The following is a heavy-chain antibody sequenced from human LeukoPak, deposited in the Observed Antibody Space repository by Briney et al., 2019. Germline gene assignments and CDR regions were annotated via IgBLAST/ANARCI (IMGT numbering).Heavy chain of an antibody. CDR3: ARPLMVRGPRVYYYYGMDV. D-gene: IGHD3-10*01. CDR2: ISSSSSTI. Sequence: GGSLRLSCAASGFTFSSYSMNWVRQAPGKGLEWVSYISSSSSTIYYADSVKGRFTISRDNAKNSLYLQMNSLRAEDTAVYYCARPLMVRGPRVYYYYGMDVWGQGTTVTVSS. J-gene: IGHJ6*02. CDR1: GFTFSSYS. V-gene: IGHV3-48*01.